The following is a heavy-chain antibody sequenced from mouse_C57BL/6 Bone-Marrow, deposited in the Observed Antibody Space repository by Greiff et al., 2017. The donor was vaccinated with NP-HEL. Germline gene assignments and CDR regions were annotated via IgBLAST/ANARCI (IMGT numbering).Heavy chain of an antibody. D-gene: IGHD3-2*02. J-gene: IGHJ4*01. CDR1: GFTFTDYY. CDR2: IRNKANGYTT. CDR3: ARYGSSGGFYYAMDY. V-gene: IGHV7-3*01. Sequence: DVQLVESGGGLVQPGGSLSLSCAASGFTFTDYYMSWVRQPPGKALEWLGFIRNKANGYTTEYSASVKGRFTISRDNSQSILYLQMNALRAEDSATYYCARYGSSGGFYYAMDYWGQGTSVTVSS.